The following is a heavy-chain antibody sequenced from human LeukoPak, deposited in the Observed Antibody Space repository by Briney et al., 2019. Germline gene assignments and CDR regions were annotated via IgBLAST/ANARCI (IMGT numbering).Heavy chain of an antibody. V-gene: IGHV3-48*02. J-gene: IGHJ4*02. CDR3: ARYTNGFDY. Sequence: GGSLRLSCAASGFAFSNYGMSWVRQSPGKGLEWVSYIGSGGGTISYADSVKGRFTISRDNAENSLYPQVNGLRDEDTAVYYCARYTNGFDYWGQGTLVTVSS. CDR2: IGSGGGTI. CDR1: GFAFSNYG. D-gene: IGHD1-1*01.